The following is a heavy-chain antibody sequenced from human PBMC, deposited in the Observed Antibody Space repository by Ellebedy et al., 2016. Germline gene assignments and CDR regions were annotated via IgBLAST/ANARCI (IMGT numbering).Heavy chain of an antibody. J-gene: IGHJ4*02. V-gene: IGHV3-9*01. CDR2: ISWNSGSI. CDR3: AKDISYSRHRGIDY. CDR1: GFTFDDYA. Sequence: GGSLRLSXAASGFTFDDYAMHWVRQAPGKGLEWVSGISWNSGSIGYADSVKGRFTISRDNAKNSLYLQMNSLKAEDTALYYCAKDISYSRHRGIDYWGQGTLVTVSS. D-gene: IGHD2-15*01.